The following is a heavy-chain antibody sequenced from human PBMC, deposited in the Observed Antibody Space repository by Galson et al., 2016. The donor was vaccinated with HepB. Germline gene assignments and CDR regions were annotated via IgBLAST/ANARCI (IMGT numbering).Heavy chain of an antibody. CDR3: ARRHGSGSFFDF. D-gene: IGHD3-10*01. V-gene: IGHV5-51*01. CDR2: IFAGDSHT. J-gene: IGHJ4*02. Sequence: QSGAEVKKPGESLTISCTGSGYNFNDYWIGWVRRMPGKGLEWVGIIFAGDSHTQYSPSFQGQVTISVDKSTNTAFLQWSGLKDSDTAMFYCARRHGSGSFFDFWGQGTLVAGSS. CDR1: GYNFNDYW.